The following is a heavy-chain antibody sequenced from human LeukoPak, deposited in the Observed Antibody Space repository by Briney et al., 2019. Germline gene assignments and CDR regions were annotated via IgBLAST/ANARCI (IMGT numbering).Heavy chain of an antibody. CDR2: IYYSGST. V-gene: IGHV4-59*12. CDR3: ARDKTDSPGARYCSSTSCHNWFDP. J-gene: IGHJ5*02. D-gene: IGHD2-2*01. Sequence: SETLSLTCTVSGGSISSYYWSWIRQPPGKGLEWIGYIYYSGSTNYNPSLKSRVTISVDASKNQFSLKLSSVTAADTAVYYCARDKTDSPGARYCSSTSCHNWFDPWGQGTLVTVSS. CDR1: GGSISSYY.